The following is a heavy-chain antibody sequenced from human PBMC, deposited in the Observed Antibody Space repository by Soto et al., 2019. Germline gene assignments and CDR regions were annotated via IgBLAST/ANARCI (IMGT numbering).Heavy chain of an antibody. CDR3: ARDGHGMDV. Sequence: RSLTCTVSGGSVSTGSYDWSWIRQPPGKGLEWIGKIFFTGSARYNPSLRNRVTMSVDTSKDQFSLTLTSVTAADTAVYYCARDGHGMDVWGQGTTVTVSS. CDR1: GGSVSTGSYD. J-gene: IGHJ6*02. V-gene: IGHV4-61*01. CDR2: IFFTGSA.